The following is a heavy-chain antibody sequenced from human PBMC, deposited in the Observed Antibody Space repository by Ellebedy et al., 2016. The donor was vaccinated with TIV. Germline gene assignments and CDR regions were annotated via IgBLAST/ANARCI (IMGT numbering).Heavy chain of an antibody. J-gene: IGHJ2*01. D-gene: IGHD3/OR15-3a*01. CDR1: GLTVSDNF. CDR2: IYYSGST. CDR3: ARSLLIFSFDKCYFDI. V-gene: IGHV4-59*08. Sequence: ESLKISCAASGLTVSDNFMTWVRQPPGKGLEWIGYIYYSGSTYFNPSLKSRVIISVDTSKNQFSLKLSSVTAADTAVYYCARSLLIFSFDKCYFDIWGRGSLVTVSS.